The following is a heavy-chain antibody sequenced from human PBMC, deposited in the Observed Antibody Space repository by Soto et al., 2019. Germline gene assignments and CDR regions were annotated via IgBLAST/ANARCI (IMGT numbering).Heavy chain of an antibody. J-gene: IGHJ4*02. D-gene: IGHD1-1*01. V-gene: IGHV3-23*01. CDR3: AKDKPGTTSFDY. Sequence: PGGSLRLSCAASGFTISSNAMYWVRQAPGKGLEWVSAISDRGATTHYADSVKGRFTISRDTSKNTLYLQLNTLRADDTAVYYCAKDKPGTTSFDYWGLGTLVTVSS. CDR1: GFTISSNA. CDR2: ISDRGATT.